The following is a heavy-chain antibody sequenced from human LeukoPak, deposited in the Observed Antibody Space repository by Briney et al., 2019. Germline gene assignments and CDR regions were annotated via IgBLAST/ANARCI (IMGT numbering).Heavy chain of an antibody. CDR2: ILPSGAGT. CDR3: VREGYYSSGSGDEKAFDH. D-gene: IGHD3-10*01. V-gene: IGHV1-46*01. Sequence: ASATVAYTASGYSFASHYMHWVRQAPGQGLEWMGLILPSGAGTIYAQKFQGRLTITMDTSTSTVYMDLSSLGSEDTAIYFCVREGYYSSGSGDEKAFDHLAQGTLVTVSS. CDR1: GYSFASHY. J-gene: IGHJ5*02.